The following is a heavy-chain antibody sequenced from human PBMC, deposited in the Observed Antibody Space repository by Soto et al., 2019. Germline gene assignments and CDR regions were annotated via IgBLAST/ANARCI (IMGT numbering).Heavy chain of an antibody. D-gene: IGHD1-20*01. CDR3: MVSGNDAFDI. CDR2: ISYDGSNK. J-gene: IGHJ3*02. Sequence: GGSLRLSCAVSGFTFTTYSMNWVRQAPGKGLEWVAVISYDGSNKYYADYVKGRFTISRDNSKNTLYLQMNSLRAEDTAVYYCMVSGNDAFDIWGQGTMVTVS. V-gene: IGHV3-30*03. CDR1: GFTFTTYS.